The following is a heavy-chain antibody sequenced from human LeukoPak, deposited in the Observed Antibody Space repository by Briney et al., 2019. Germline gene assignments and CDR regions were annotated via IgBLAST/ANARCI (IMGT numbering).Heavy chain of an antibody. CDR3: ARGSDYGDYILDY. J-gene: IGHJ4*02. V-gene: IGHV3-30-3*01. D-gene: IGHD4-17*01. CDR2: ISYDGSNK. Sequence: GGSLRLSCAASGFTFSSYAMHWVRQAPGKGLEWVAVISYDGSNKYYADSVKGRFTISRDNSKNTLYLQMSSLRAEDTAVYYCARGSDYGDYILDYWGQGTLVTVSS. CDR1: GFTFSSYA.